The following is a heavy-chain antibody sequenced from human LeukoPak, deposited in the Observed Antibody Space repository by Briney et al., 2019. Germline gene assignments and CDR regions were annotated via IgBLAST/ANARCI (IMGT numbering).Heavy chain of an antibody. CDR1: GFTFSNWR. CDR3: VSRAGSPWGPFDD. J-gene: IGHJ4*02. V-gene: IGHV3-21*04. D-gene: IGHD7-27*01. Sequence: PGGSLRLSCVASGFTFSNWRMNWVRQAPGKGPEWVASITNTGGHIYYADSVKGRFTISRDNSNNTLYLHMNSLRAEDTAVYYCVSRAGSPWGPFDDWGQGTLVTVSS. CDR2: ITNTGGHI.